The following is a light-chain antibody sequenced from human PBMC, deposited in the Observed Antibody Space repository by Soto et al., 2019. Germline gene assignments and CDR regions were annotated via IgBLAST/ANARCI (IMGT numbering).Light chain of an antibody. CDR3: AAWDDSLNAWL. V-gene: IGLV1-44*01. CDR1: SPNIGSNT. Sequence: QSVLTQPPSASGTPGQRVNISCSGSSPNIGSNTLRWFQQFPGMAPKLLIFNDDQRPSGVPDRFSGSKTGTSASLAISGLQSEDEADYYCAAWDDSLNAWLFGGGTKLTVL. CDR2: NDD. J-gene: IGLJ3*02.